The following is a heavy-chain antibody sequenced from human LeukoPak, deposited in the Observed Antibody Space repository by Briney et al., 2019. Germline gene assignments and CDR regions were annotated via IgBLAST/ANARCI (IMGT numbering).Heavy chain of an antibody. J-gene: IGHJ5*02. CDR1: GYSLSDLN. CDR3: ATRSGDFWSGFDN. CDR2: FDPEQATT. Sequence: GASVKVSCKVSGYSLSDLNIQWVRQAPGKGLESMGGFDPEQATTIYAQKFQGRLTMTEEISTDTVYMELSSLTSEDTAVYYCATRSGDFWSGFDNWGQGTLVTVSS. V-gene: IGHV1-24*01. D-gene: IGHD3-3*01.